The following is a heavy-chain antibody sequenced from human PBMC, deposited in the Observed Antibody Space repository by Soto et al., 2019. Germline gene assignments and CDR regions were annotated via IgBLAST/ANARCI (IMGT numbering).Heavy chain of an antibody. J-gene: IGHJ4*02. Sequence: SETLRRTCGASGDAVSKANRCSWVRQSPGKVREWIGEVDYYVGANYNPSLESRTTILVDTSRNEFSLRLTSLTAADTALYYCTTNSAYALDYWGQGIL. CDR3: TTNSAYALDY. CDR1: GDAVSKANR. D-gene: IGHD4-17*01. CDR2: VDYYVGA. V-gene: IGHV4-4*02.